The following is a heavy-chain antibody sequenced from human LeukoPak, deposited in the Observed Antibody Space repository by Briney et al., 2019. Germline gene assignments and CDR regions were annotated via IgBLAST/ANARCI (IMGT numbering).Heavy chain of an antibody. CDR3: ARSRGYSGYEYFDY. D-gene: IGHD5-12*01. J-gene: IGHJ4*02. Sequence: GGSLRLSCAASGFTFDDYGMSWVRQAPGKGLEWVSGIKWNGGSTGYADSVKGRFTISRDNAKNSLYLQMNSLRAEDTALYYCARSRGYSGYEYFDYWGQGTLVTVSS. V-gene: IGHV3-20*04. CDR2: IKWNGGST. CDR1: GFTFDDYG.